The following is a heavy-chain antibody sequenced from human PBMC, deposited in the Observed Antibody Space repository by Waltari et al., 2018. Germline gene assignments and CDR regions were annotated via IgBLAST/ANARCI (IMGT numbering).Heavy chain of an antibody. CDR3: ARDKAYGSGSYYNVDWFDP. V-gene: IGHV4-38-2*02. D-gene: IGHD3-10*01. Sequence: QEQLQESGPGLVKPSATLSLTCAVSGYSISSGYYWGWIRQPTGTGLEWIGIIYHSGSTYYNPSLKSRVTISVDTSKNQFSLKLSSVTAADTAVYYCARDKAYGSGSYYNVDWFDPWGQGTLVTVSS. CDR1: GYSISSGYY. CDR2: IYHSGST. J-gene: IGHJ5*02.